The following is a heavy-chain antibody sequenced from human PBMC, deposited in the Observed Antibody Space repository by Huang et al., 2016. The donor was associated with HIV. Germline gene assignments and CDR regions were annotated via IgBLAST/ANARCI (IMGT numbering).Heavy chain of an antibody. CDR1: GYIFTKYG. J-gene: IGHJ5*01. Sequence: QVELVQSGAEVKRPGASVRVSCKAAGYIFTKYGINWVRQAPGQGLEWMGCISADNGNTNYAEKFQGRVTLTRDTSATTAYMELRDVTSADTAVYYCARDHWYPLQNWFDLWGQGTLVTVSS. V-gene: IGHV1-18*01. CDR2: ISADNGNT. CDR3: ARDHWYPLQNWFDL. D-gene: IGHD1-1*01.